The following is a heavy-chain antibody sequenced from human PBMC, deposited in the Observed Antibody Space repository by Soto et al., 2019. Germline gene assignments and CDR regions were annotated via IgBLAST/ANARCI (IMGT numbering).Heavy chain of an antibody. V-gene: IGHV5-51*01. CDR2: IYPGDSDT. CDR3: ATDIVVADDAFDI. J-gene: IGHJ3*02. Sequence: PGESLKISCQGSGDSFTSYWIGWVRQMPGKGLEWMGIIYPGDSDTRYSPSFQGQVTISADKSISTAYLQWSSLKASDTAMYYCATDIVVADDAFDIWGQGTMVTVSS. D-gene: IGHD2-15*01. CDR1: GDSFTSYW.